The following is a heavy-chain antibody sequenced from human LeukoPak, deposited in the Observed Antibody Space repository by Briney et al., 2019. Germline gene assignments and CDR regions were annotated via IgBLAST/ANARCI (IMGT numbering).Heavy chain of an antibody. V-gene: IGHV4-61*08. Sequence: SETLSLTCSVSGGSVSSGDYYWNWIRQPPGKGLEWVGYIYYSGSTNYKPSLKSRLSISVDRSKNQFSLKLKSVTAADTAVYYCARDNSALDYWGQGTLVTVSS. CDR1: GGSVSSGDYY. CDR3: ARDNSALDY. J-gene: IGHJ4*02. CDR2: IYYSGST. D-gene: IGHD2-21*01.